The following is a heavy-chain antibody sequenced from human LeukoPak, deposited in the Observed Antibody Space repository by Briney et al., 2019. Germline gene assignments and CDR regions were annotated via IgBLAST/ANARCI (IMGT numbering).Heavy chain of an antibody. CDR2: INHSGST. D-gene: IGHD6-13*01. Sequence: SETLSLTCAVYGGSFSGYYWSWIRQPPGKGLEWIGEINHSGSTNYNPSLKSRVTISVDTSKNQFSLKLSSVTAADTAVYYCARGAYSRTHSYYYYYYYMDVWGKGTTVTVSS. CDR1: GGSFSGYY. V-gene: IGHV4-34*01. J-gene: IGHJ6*03. CDR3: ARGAYSRTHSYYYYYYYMDV.